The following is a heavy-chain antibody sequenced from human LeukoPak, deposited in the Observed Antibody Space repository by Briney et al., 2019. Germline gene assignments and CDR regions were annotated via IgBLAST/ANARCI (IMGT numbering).Heavy chain of an antibody. CDR1: GFSFYDYP. Sequence: GVSLRLSCAASGFSFYDYPMHWGRQAPGKGLEWVSLISGDGVKTYYADSVRCRFTISRDNSRDSLYLQMNSLRTEDTAMYYCVKEIDTLGTNAFDIWGQGTMVTVSS. D-gene: IGHD2-15*01. CDR3: VKEIDTLGTNAFDI. V-gene: IGHV3-43*02. J-gene: IGHJ3*02. CDR2: ISGDGVKT.